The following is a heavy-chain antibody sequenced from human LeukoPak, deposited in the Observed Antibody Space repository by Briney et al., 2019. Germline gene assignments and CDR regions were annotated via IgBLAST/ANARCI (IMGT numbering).Heavy chain of an antibody. D-gene: IGHD6-13*01. V-gene: IGHV3-23*01. CDR3: ARPYSSSYYFDY. Sequence: GGSLRLSCAASGFTFSSYWMHWVRQAPGKGLEWVSAISGSGGSTYYADSVKGRFTISRDNSKNTLYLQMNSLRAEDTAVYYCARPYSSSYYFDYWGQGTLVTVSS. J-gene: IGHJ4*02. CDR2: ISGSGGST. CDR1: GFTFSSYW.